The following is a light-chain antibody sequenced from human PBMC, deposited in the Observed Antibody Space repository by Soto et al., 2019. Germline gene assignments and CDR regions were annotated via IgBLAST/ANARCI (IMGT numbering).Light chain of an antibody. J-gene: IGLJ3*02. Sequence: QPVLTQPPSASGTPGQRVTISCSGSYSNIGSNTVNWYQQLPGTAPKLLIHTNSQRPSGVPDRFSGSKSGTSASLAISGLQSEDEADYFCAAWDDSLNALVFGGGTKLTVL. CDR3: AAWDDSLNALV. V-gene: IGLV1-44*01. CDR1: YSNIGSNT. CDR2: TNS.